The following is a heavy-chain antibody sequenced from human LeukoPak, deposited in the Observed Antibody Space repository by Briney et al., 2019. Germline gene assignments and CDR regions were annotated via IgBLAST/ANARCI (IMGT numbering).Heavy chain of an antibody. CDR2: IYYSGST. Sequence: SETLSLTCTVSGGSISSYYWSWIRQPPGKGLEWIGYIYYSGSTNYNPSLKSRVTISVDTSKNQFSLKLSSVTAADTAVYYCARTGYDILTGYYENYFDYWGQGTLVTVSS. CDR1: GGSISSYY. CDR3: ARTGYDILTGYYENYFDY. V-gene: IGHV4-59*01. J-gene: IGHJ4*02. D-gene: IGHD3-9*01.